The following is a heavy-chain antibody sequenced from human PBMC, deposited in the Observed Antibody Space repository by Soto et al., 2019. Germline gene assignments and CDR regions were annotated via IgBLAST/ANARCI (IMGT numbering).Heavy chain of an antibody. D-gene: IGHD6-19*01. J-gene: IGHJ6*02. CDR2: IYPGDSDT. V-gene: IGHV5-51*01. CDR1: GYSFTSYW. Sequence: GESLKISCKGSGYSFTSYWIGWVRQMPGKGLEWMGIIYPGDSDTRYSPSFQGQVTISADKSISTAYLQWSSLKASDTAMYYCARCSGWYHCYYGMDVWGQGTTVTVSS. CDR3: ARCSGWYHCYYGMDV.